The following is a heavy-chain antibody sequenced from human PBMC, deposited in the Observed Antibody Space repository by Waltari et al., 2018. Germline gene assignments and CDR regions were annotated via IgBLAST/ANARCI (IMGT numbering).Heavy chain of an antibody. J-gene: IGHJ4*02. D-gene: IGHD3-16*01. CDR1: GFTFTNYW. V-gene: IGHV3-7*03. CDR2: INGDGSRI. CDR3: ARGSWGSVGGAL. Sequence: EVQVVESGGGVVQPGGSLRLSCVASGFTFTNYWMTWVRQAPGKGLEWGANINGDGSRIYYAGSVQGRFTVSRDNVKESVYLQMSSLRSDDTAVYFCARGSWGSVGGALWGQGTMVTVSP.